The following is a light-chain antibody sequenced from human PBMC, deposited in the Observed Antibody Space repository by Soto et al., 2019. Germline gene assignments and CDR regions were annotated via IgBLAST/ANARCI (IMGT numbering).Light chain of an antibody. CDR2: WAS. CDR1: QSILHSSNNHPY. J-gene: IGKJ1*01. V-gene: IGKV4-1*01. CDR3: QQYYSSPRT. Sequence: DIVMTQSPDSLAVSLGERAAINCKSSQSILHSSNNHPYLAWYQQKPGQPPKLLIYWASARDSGVPARFSGSGSGTDFTLTISSLQAEDVAVYYCQQYYSSPRTFGQGTKVEIK.